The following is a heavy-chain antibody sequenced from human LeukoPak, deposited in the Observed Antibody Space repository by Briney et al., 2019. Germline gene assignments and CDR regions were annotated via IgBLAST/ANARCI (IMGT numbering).Heavy chain of an antibody. CDR2: INHSGST. CDR1: GGSFSGYY. V-gene: IGHV4-34*01. CDR3: ARMGAIAGASANPDH. J-gene: IGHJ4*02. Sequence: KASETLSLTCAVYGGSFSGYYWSWIRQPPGKGLEWIGEINHSGSTNYNPSLKSRVTISVDTSKNQFSLNLNSVTAADTAVYYCARMGAIAGASANPDHWGQGTLVTVSS. D-gene: IGHD6-13*01.